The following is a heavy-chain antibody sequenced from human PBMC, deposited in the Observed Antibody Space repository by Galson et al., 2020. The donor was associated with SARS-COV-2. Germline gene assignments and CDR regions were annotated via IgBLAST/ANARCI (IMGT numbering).Heavy chain of an antibody. CDR3: ASLIMVGGVPLLH. D-gene: IGHD3-16*01. CDR1: GGSISQYY. CDR2: IHHTRMT. J-gene: IGHJ4*02. V-gene: IGHV4-59*01. Sequence: SETLSLTCVVSGGSISQYYWSWIRQSPGEGLEWIAYIHHTRMTNYNPSLKSRATMSMDTSKNRVSLTIDSATGADTAVYFCASLIMVGGVPLLHWGQGTLVTVSA.